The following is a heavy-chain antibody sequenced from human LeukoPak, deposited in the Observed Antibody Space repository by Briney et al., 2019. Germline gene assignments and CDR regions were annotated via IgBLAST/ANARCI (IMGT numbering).Heavy chain of an antibody. J-gene: IGHJ4*02. V-gene: IGHV4-61*02. CDR3: ARNPTKYSSSPSYFDY. D-gene: IGHD6-13*01. CDR1: GGSISSGSYY. Sequence: NPSQTLSLTCTVSGGSISSGSYYWSWIRQPAGKGLEWIGRIYTSGSANYNPSLKSRVTISVDTSKNQFSLKLSSVTAADTAVYYCARNPTKYSSSPSYFDYWGQGTLVTASS. CDR2: IYTSGSA.